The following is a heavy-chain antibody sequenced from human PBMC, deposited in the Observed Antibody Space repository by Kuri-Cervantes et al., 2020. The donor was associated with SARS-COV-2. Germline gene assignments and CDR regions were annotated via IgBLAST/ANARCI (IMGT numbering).Heavy chain of an antibody. CDR3: ARGGWIAATDYFDY. CDR2: ISSSSSYI. CDR1: GFTFSSYW. D-gene: IGHD6-13*01. J-gene: IGHJ4*02. V-gene: IGHV3-21*01. Sequence: GESLKISCAASGFTFSSYWMNWVRQAPGKGLEWVSSISSSSSYIYYADSVKGRFTISRDNAKNSLYLQMDSLRAEDTAVYYCARGGWIAATDYFDYWGQGTLVTVSS.